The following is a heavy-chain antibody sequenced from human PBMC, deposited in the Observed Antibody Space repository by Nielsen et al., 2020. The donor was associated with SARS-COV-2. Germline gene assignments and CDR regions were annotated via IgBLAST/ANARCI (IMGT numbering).Heavy chain of an antibody. CDR1: GFTFGDYA. Sequence: GESLKISCTGSGFTFGDYAFSWVRQAPGKGLEWLGFVRSKAFGGTTDYPASVKGRFTISRDDSKNTLYLQMNSLKTEDTAVYYCTTAGCSSTSCPQADAFDIWGQGTMVTVSS. V-gene: IGHV3-49*04. D-gene: IGHD2-2*01. CDR2: VRSKAFGGTT. CDR3: TTAGCSSTSCPQADAFDI. J-gene: IGHJ3*02.